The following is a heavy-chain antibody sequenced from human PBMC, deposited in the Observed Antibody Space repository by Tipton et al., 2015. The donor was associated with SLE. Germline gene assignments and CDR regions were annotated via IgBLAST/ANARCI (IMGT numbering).Heavy chain of an antibody. CDR2: ITGSGGSA. D-gene: IGHD2-2*01. CDR3: TTRPGTSHWYYFDF. J-gene: IGHJ4*02. CDR1: GFTFRNFA. Sequence: SLRLSCAAFGFTFRNFAMCLVRQAPGKGLEWVATITGSGGSAYYADSVKGRFSISRDNSKSTVYLQLNSLRSEDTALYYCTTRPGTSHWYYFDFWGPGTLVTVSS. V-gene: IGHV3-23*01.